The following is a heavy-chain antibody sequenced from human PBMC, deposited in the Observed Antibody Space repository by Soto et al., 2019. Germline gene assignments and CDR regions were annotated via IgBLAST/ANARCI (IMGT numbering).Heavy chain of an antibody. V-gene: IGHV4-30-2*01. CDR1: GGSISSGGYS. Sequence: QLQLQESGSGLVKPSQTLSLTCAVSGGSISSGGYSWSWIRQPPGKGLEWIGYISHSGSTYYNPSLRSRVTISVDRSKNQFSLKLSSVTAADTAMYFCASGSHVPHYWGQGTLVTVSS. J-gene: IGHJ4*02. CDR3: ASGSHVPHY. D-gene: IGHD6-6*01. CDR2: ISHSGST.